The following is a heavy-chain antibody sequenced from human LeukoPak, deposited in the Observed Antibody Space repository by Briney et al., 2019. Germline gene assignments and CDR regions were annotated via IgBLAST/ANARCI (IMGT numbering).Heavy chain of an antibody. D-gene: IGHD5-18*01. J-gene: IGHJ3*02. CDR2: IKGDGSAK. CDR1: GFAFSDSW. V-gene: IGHV3-7*01. CDR3: ARDRGWIQHDI. Sequence: GGSLRLSCAASGFAFSDSWMTWIRQAPGKGLEWVAFIKGDGSAKKYVDSVKGRFTISRDNAKNSLLLQMNSLRAEDTAVYYCARDRGWIQHDIWGQGTMVTVSS.